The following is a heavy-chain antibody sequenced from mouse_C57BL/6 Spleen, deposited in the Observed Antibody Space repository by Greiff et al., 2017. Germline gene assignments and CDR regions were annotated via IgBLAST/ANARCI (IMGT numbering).Heavy chain of an antibody. CDR1: GYTFTDYE. V-gene: IGHV1-15*01. J-gene: IGHJ3*01. CDR2: IDPETGGT. D-gene: IGHD1-3*01. CDR3: TRGGDYGSSVLSAMDD. Sequence: VQLKESGAELVRPGASVTLSCKASGYTFTDYEMHWVKQTPVHGLEWIGAIDPETGGTAYNQKFKGKAILTADKSSSTAYMELRSLASEDSAVYYCTRGGDYGSSVLSAMDDWGQGTLVTVSA.